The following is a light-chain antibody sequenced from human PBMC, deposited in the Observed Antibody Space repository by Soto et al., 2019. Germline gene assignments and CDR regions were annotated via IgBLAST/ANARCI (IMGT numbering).Light chain of an antibody. CDR2: KAS. J-gene: IGKJ1*01. V-gene: IGKV1-5*03. CDR1: QSISSW. Sequence: DIPRTQSPSTLSASVGDRVTITCRASQSISSWLAWYQQKPGKAPKLLIYKASSLESGVPARFSGSGSGTEFTLTISSLQPDDFATYYCQQYNSYSGTFGQGTKVEIK. CDR3: QQYNSYSGT.